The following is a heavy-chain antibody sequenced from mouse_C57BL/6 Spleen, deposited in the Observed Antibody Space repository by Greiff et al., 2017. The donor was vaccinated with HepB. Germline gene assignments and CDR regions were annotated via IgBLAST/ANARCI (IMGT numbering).Heavy chain of an antibody. Sequence: EVQLQQSGPELVKPGASVKMSCKASGYTFTDYNMHWVKQSHGKSLEWIGYINPNNGGTSYNQKFKGKATLTVNKSSSTAYMELRSLTSEDSAVYYCASGVLLTGKGPFDYWGQGTTLTVSS. J-gene: IGHJ2*01. V-gene: IGHV1-22*01. CDR2: INPNNGGT. CDR3: ASGVLLTGKGPFDY. D-gene: IGHD4-1*01. CDR1: GYTFTDYN.